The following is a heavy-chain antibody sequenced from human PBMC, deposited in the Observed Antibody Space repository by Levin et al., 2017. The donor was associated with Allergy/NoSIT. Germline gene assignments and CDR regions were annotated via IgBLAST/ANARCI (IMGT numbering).Heavy chain of an antibody. CDR2: INPNSGGT. Sequence: GESLKISCKASGYTCTGYYMHWVRQAPGQGLEWMGWINPNSGGTNYAQKFQGRVTMTRDTSISTAYMELSRLRSDDTAVYYCASLYYDYVWGDPDAFDIWGQGTMVTVSS. V-gene: IGHV1-2*02. D-gene: IGHD3-16*01. CDR1: GYTCTGYY. J-gene: IGHJ3*02. CDR3: ASLYYDYVWGDPDAFDI.